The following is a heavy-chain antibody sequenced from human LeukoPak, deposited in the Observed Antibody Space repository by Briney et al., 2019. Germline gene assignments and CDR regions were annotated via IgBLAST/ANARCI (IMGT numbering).Heavy chain of an antibody. CDR3: ARGYSSSWPYTFDY. CDR1: GYSISSGYY. Sequence: SETLSLTCTVSGYSISSGYYWGWIRQPSGKGLEWTGYIYYSGSTNYNPSLKSRVTISVDTSKNQFSLKLSSVTAEDTAVYHCARGYSSSWPYTFDYWGQGTLVTVSS. CDR2: IYYSGST. V-gene: IGHV4-61*01. D-gene: IGHD6-13*01. J-gene: IGHJ4*02.